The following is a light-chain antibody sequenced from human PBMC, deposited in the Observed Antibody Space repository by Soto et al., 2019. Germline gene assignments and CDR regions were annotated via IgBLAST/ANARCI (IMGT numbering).Light chain of an antibody. Sequence: DIQMTQSPSSLSASVGDRVTITCRASQSISSYLNWYQQKPGKAPKLLIYATSSLQSGVPSRFSGSGSGTEFTLTISSLQLEDFATYYCQQSYSTPYTFGQGTKLEIK. CDR1: QSISSY. V-gene: IGKV1-39*01. CDR3: QQSYSTPYT. J-gene: IGKJ2*01. CDR2: ATS.